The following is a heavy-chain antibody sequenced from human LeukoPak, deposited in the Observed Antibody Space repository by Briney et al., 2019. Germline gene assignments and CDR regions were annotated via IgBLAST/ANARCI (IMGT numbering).Heavy chain of an antibody. CDR2: IDSSSDYK. CDR3: TTEAYYYDSGAIKYFDY. J-gene: IGHJ4*02. V-gene: IGHV3-21*04. CDR1: GFTFNIYS. D-gene: IGHD3-22*01. Sequence: GGSLRLSCAASGFTFNIYSMNWVRQAPGKGLEWVSSIDSSSDYKYYIDSVKGRFTISRDNAKNSLYLQMNSLRADDTAVYYCTTEAYYYDSGAIKYFDYWGQGTLVTVSS.